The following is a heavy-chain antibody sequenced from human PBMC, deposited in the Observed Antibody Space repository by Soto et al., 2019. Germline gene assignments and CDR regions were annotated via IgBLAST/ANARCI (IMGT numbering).Heavy chain of an antibody. J-gene: IGHJ3*02. CDR3: ASTIAAAGEGHDAFDI. CDR2: IIPILGIA. Sequence: ASVKVSCKASGGTFSSYTISWVRQAPGQGLEWMGRIIPILGIANYAQKFQGRVTITADKSTSTAYMELSSLRSEDTAVYYCASTIAAAGEGHDAFDIWGQGTMVTVSS. CDR1: GGTFSSYT. D-gene: IGHD6-13*01. V-gene: IGHV1-69*02.